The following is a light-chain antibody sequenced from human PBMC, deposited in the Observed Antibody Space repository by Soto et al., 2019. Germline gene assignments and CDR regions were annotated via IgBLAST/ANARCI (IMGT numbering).Light chain of an antibody. CDR1: QSVSSSY. Sequence: EIVLTQSPGTLSLSPGERATISCRASQSVSSSYLVWYQQKPGQAPRLLIYDAINRATGIPARFSGSGSGTDFTLTISSLEPEDFAVYYCQQRSSWPITFGQGTRLEIK. CDR3: QQRSSWPIT. J-gene: IGKJ5*01. V-gene: IGKV3D-20*02. CDR2: DAI.